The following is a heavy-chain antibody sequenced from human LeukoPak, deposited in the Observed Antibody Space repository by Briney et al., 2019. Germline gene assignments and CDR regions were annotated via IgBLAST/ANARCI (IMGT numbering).Heavy chain of an antibody. Sequence: GGSLRLSCAASGFTFGSYWMHWVRQAPGKGLVWVSHINSDGTITTYADSVKDRFTISRDNAKNTLYLQMNSLRAEDTAVYYCARVGRAAAGCDYWGQGTLVTVSS. V-gene: IGHV3-74*01. D-gene: IGHD6-13*01. J-gene: IGHJ4*02. CDR1: GFTFGSYW. CDR3: ARVGRAAAGCDY. CDR2: INSDGTIT.